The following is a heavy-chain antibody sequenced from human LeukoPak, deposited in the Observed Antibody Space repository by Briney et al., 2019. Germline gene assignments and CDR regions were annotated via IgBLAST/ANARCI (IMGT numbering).Heavy chain of an antibody. J-gene: IGHJ4*02. V-gene: IGHV1-8*03. Sequence: ASVKVSCKASGYTFTGYYMHWVRQAPGQGLEWMGWMNPNSGNTGYAQKFQGRVTITRNTSISTAYMELSSLRSEDTAVYYCARGADILTGYPLDYWGQGTLVTVSS. D-gene: IGHD3-9*01. CDR2: MNPNSGNT. CDR1: GYTFTGYY. CDR3: ARGADILTGYPLDY.